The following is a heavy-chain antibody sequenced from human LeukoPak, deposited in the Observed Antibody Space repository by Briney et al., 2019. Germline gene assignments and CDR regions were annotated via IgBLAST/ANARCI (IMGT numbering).Heavy chain of an antibody. J-gene: IGHJ4*02. CDR1: GFTFSSYA. CDR2: ISPSGDIK. D-gene: IGHD3-9*01. CDR3: ARWGRTYNILTGYSY. Sequence: PGGSLRLSCAASGFTFSSYAMHWVRQAPGKGLEWVSGISPSGDIKYYVDSVKGRFTVSRDNAKNSLYLHMNSLRSEDTAVYYCARWGRTYNILTGYSYWGQGTLVTVSS. V-gene: IGHV3-21*04.